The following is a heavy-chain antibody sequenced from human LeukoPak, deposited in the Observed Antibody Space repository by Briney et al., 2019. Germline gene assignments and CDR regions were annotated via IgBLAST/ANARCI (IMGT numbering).Heavy chain of an antibody. V-gene: IGHV3-66*02. D-gene: IGHD7-27*01. CDR3: ARDPRIRLGIDDDY. J-gene: IGHJ4*02. Sequence: PGGSLRLSCAASGFTVSSNYMSWVRQAPGKGLEWVSIIYSGDSTYYADSVKGRFTISRDNSKNTVYLQMNSLRVEDMAVYYCARDPRIRLGIDDDYWGQGTLVTVSS. CDR2: IYSGDST. CDR1: GFTVSSNY.